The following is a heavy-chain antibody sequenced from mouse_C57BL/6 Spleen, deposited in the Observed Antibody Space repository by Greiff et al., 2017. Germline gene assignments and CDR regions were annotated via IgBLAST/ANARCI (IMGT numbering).Heavy chain of an antibody. Sequence: QVQLQQPGAELVRPGSSVKLSCKASGYTFTSYWMHWVKQRPIQGLEWIGNIDPSDSETHYNQKFKDKATLTVDKSSSTAYMQLSSLTSEDSAVYYCARMGDSSGYVAYCGQGTLVTVSA. J-gene: IGHJ3*01. CDR2: IDPSDSET. CDR1: GYTFTSYW. CDR3: ARMGDSSGYVAY. V-gene: IGHV1-52*01. D-gene: IGHD3-2*02.